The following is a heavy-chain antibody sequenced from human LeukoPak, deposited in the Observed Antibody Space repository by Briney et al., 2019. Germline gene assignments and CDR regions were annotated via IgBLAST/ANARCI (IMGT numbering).Heavy chain of an antibody. Sequence: ASVKVSCKASGGTFSSYAISWVRQAPGQGLEWMGRIIPILGIANYAQKFQGRVTITADKSTSTAYMELSSLRSEDTAVYYCGVLAAGSTTVVDYWGQGTLVTVSS. CDR1: GGTFSSYA. CDR3: GVLAAGSTTVVDY. CDR2: IIPILGIA. J-gene: IGHJ4*02. V-gene: IGHV1-69*04. D-gene: IGHD4-23*01.